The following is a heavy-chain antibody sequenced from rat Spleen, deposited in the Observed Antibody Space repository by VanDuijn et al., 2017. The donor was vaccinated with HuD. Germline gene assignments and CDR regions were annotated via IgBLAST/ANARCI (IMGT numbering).Heavy chain of an antibody. V-gene: IGHV2-45*01. CDR2: MWSDGGT. D-gene: IGHD1-11*01. CDR3: ARDGTTDY. CDR1: GFSLTSYN. Sequence: QVQLMESGPGLVQPSETLSLTCTVSGFSLTSYNVHWIRQPPRKGLEWMGVMWSDGGTDYNLAIKSRLSISRDTSKSQVFLKMSSLKTEDTATYYCARDGTTDYWGQGVMVTVSS. J-gene: IGHJ2*01.